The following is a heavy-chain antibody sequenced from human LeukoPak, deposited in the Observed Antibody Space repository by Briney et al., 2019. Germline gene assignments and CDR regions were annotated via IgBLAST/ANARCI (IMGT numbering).Heavy chain of an antibody. J-gene: IGHJ4*02. CDR3: ARAGSSSYHDY. D-gene: IGHD6-13*01. CDR2: INHSGST. Sequence: SETLSLTCTVSGGSISSGDYSWSWIRQPPGKGLEWIGEINHSGSTNYNPSLKSRVTISVDTSKNQFSLKLSSVTAADTAVYYCARAGSSSYHDYWGQGTLVTVSS. CDR1: GGSISSGDYS. V-gene: IGHV4-39*07.